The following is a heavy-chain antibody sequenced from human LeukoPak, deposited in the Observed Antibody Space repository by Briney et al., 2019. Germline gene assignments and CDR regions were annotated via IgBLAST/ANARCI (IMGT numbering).Heavy chain of an antibody. V-gene: IGHV4-34*01. J-gene: IGHJ6*03. Sequence: PSETLSLTCAVYGGSFSGYYWSWIRQPPGKGLEWIGEINHSGSTNYNPSLKSRVTISVDTSKNQFSLKLSSVTAADTAVYYCARTSSSRYYYYYYYMDVWGKGTTVTVSS. CDR1: GGSFSGYY. CDR2: INHSGST. CDR3: ARTSSSRYYYYYYYMDV. D-gene: IGHD6-13*01.